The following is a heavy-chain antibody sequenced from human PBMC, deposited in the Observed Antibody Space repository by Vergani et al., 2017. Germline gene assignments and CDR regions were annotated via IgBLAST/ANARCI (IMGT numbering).Heavy chain of an antibody. CDR2: IYPGDSDT. Sequence: EVQLVQSGAEVKKPGESLKISCKGSGYSFTSYWIGWVRQMPGKGLEWMGIIYPGDSDTRYSPSFQGQVTISADKSISTAYLQWSSLKASDTAMYYCASPARGDIFTGYYKFWDAFDIWGQGTMVTVSS. CDR1: GYSFTSYW. V-gene: IGHV5-51*01. D-gene: IGHD3-9*01. CDR3: ASPARGDIFTGYYKFWDAFDI. J-gene: IGHJ3*02.